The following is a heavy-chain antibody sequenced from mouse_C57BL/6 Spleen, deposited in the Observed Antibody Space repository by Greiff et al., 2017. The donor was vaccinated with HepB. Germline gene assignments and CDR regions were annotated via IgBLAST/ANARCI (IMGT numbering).Heavy chain of an antibody. CDR2: IWSDGST. V-gene: IGHV2-6-1*01. CDR3: ARHTGPNWAYYVDY. CDR1: GFSLTSYG. J-gene: IGHJ2*01. Sequence: QVQLKESGPGLVAPSQSLSITCTVSGFSLTSYGVHWVRQPPGKGLEWLVVIWSDGSTTYNSALKSRLSISKDNSKSQVFLKMNSLQTDDTAMYYCARHTGPNWAYYVDYWGQGTTLTVSS. D-gene: IGHD4-1*01.